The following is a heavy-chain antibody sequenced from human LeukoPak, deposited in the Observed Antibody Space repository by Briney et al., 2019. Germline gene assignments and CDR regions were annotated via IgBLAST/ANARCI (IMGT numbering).Heavy chain of an antibody. CDR1: GGSISSYY. CDR2: IYYSGST. Sequence: SETLSLTCTVSGGSISSYYWSWIRQPPGKGLEWIGYIYYSGSTNYNPSLKSRVTISVDTSKNRFSLKLSSVTAADTAVYYCASQNLDCSGGSCYGKYYFDYWGQGTLVTVSS. J-gene: IGHJ4*02. V-gene: IGHV4-59*08. D-gene: IGHD2-15*01. CDR3: ASQNLDCSGGSCYGKYYFDY.